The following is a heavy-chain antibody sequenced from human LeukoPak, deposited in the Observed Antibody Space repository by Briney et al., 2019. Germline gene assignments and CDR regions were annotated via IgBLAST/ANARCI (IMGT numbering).Heavy chain of an antibody. V-gene: IGHV3-23*01. CDR3: AKDRTTVKSWFDS. D-gene: IGHD4-11*01. Sequence: PGGSLRLSCAASGFTFSNYAMTWVRQAPGKGLEWVSTISSSGGSTYYGDSVKGRFTISRDNSKNTLSLQMNSLRAEDTAIYYCAKDRTTVKSWFDSWGQGTLVTVSS. CDR2: ISSSGGST. CDR1: GFTFSNYA. J-gene: IGHJ5*01.